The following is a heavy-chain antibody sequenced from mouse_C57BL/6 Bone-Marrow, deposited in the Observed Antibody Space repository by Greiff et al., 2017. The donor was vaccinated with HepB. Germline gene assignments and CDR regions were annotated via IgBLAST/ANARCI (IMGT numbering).Heavy chain of an antibody. CDR2: INPSSGYT. V-gene: IGHV1-7*01. Sequence: QVHVKQSGAELAKPGASVKLSCKASGYTFTSYWMHWVKQRPGQGLEWIGYINPSSGYTKYNQKFKDKATLTADKSSSTAYMQLSSLTYEASAVYCCASTVVEGGYWGQGTTLTVSS. D-gene: IGHD1-1*01. CDR3: ASTVVEGGY. J-gene: IGHJ2*01. CDR1: GYTFTSYW.